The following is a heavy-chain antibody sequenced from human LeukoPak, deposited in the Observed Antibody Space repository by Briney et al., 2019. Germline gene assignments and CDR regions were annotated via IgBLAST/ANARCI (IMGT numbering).Heavy chain of an antibody. D-gene: IGHD6-13*01. CDR3: ARDIGYPDN. CDR1: GFTFSGFS. Sequence: PGGSLRLSCAASGFTFSGFSIHWVRQASGKGLEWVGRIRSKADSYATVYAASVKGRFTISRDNAKNSMYLQMNSLRAEDTAVYYCARDIGYPDNWGQGTLVTVSS. J-gene: IGHJ4*02. V-gene: IGHV3-73*01. CDR2: IRSKADSYAT.